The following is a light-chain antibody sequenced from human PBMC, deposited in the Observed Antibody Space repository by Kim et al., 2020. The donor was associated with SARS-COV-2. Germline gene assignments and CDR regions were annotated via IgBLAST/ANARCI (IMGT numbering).Light chain of an antibody. Sequence: ASVKLTCTLSSGHSSYAIAWHQQQPEKGPRYLMKLNSDGSHSKGDGIPDRFSGSSSGAARYLTISSLQSEDEADYYCQTWGTGLGVFGTGTKVTVL. CDR2: LNSDGSH. CDR1: SGHSSYA. CDR3: QTWGTGLGV. J-gene: IGLJ1*01. V-gene: IGLV4-69*01.